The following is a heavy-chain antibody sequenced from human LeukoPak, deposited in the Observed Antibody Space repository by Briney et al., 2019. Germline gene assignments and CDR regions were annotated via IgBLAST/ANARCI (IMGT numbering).Heavy chain of an antibody. CDR3: ARSGRGTFTSYWTYFDF. D-gene: IGHD2/OR15-2a*01. CDR2: TYYSGNT. J-gene: IGHJ4*02. CDR1: GGSISSYY. V-gene: IGHV4-59*01. Sequence: SETLSLTCTVSGGSISSYYWNWIRRPPGKGLEWIGYTYYSGNTNYNPSLESRVTISIDTSKSQISLRLSSVTAADTAVYYCARSGRGTFTSYWTYFDFWGQGTLVTVSS.